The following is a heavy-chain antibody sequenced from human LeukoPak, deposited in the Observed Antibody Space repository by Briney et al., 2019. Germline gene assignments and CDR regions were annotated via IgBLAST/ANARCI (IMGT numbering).Heavy chain of an antibody. J-gene: IGHJ4*02. V-gene: IGHV1-18*01. D-gene: IGHD6-6*01. CDR3: AGYSSSPSGYYFDY. CDR2: ISAYNGNT. Sequence: ASVKVSCKASGYTFTSYGISWVRQAPGQGLEWMGWISAYNGNTNYAQKLQGRVTMTTDTSTSTAYMELRSLRSDDTAVYYCAGYSSSPSGYYFDYWGQGTLVTVSS. CDR1: GYTFTSYG.